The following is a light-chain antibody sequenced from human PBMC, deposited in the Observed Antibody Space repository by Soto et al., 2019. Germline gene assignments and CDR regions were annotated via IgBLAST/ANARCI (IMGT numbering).Light chain of an antibody. CDR1: QSVGTY. CDR3: KRRSNGPLS. CDR2: DAS. V-gene: IGKV3-11*01. Sequence: EIVLTQSPATLSLSPGERATLSCRASQSVGTYLGWYQQKPGQAPRLLIFDASNRATGIPARSSGSGSGTDFPLTISGQESEDFAVYSYKRRSNGPLSFGGGTMVETK. J-gene: IGKJ4*02.